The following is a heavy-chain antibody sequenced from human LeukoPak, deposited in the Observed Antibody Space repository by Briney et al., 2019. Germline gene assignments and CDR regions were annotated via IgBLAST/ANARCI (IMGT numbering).Heavy chain of an antibody. CDR2: ISSSGVST. D-gene: IGHD1-26*01. J-gene: IGHJ4*02. Sequence: GGSLRLSCAASGFTFSSYAMRWVRQAPGKGLELVSAISSSGVSTYYADSVKGRFTISRDNSKNTLYLQMNSLRAEDTAVYYCAKGAGSYSYYFDYWGQGTLVTVSS. V-gene: IGHV3-23*01. CDR3: AKGAGSYSYYFDY. CDR1: GFTFSSYA.